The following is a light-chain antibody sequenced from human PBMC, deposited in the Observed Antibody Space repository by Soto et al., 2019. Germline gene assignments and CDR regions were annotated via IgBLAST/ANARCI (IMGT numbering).Light chain of an antibody. Sequence: QSVLTQPASVSGSPGQSITISCTGTSSDVGSYNLVSWYQQHPGKAPKLMIYEDNKRPSGVSNRFSVSKSGYTASLTISGLQAEDEADYYCSSYARTSTYVFGSGTKLTVL. CDR1: SSDVGSYNL. CDR3: SSYARTSTYV. J-gene: IGLJ1*01. CDR2: EDN. V-gene: IGLV2-23*01.